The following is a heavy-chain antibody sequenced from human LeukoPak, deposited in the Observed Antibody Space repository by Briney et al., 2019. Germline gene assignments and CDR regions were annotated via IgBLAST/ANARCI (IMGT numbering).Heavy chain of an antibody. J-gene: IGHJ4*02. D-gene: IGHD6-13*01. Sequence: GGSLRLSCAASGFTFSDYYMSWIRQAPGKGLEWVSYISSSGSTIYYADSVKGRFTISRDNSKNSLYLQMNSLRAEDTALYYCAKGTSSWHEFDYWGQGTLVTVSS. CDR1: GFTFSDYY. CDR3: AKGTSSWHEFDY. CDR2: ISSSGSTI. V-gene: IGHV3-11*01.